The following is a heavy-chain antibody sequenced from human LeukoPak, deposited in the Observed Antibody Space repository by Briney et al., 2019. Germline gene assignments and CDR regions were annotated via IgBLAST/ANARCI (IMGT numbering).Heavy chain of an antibody. Sequence: SETLSLTCTVSDGSINTPNYYWGWIRQPPGKGLEWIGSIFYSGSTYYNPSLKSRITISLDTSKNQFSLKLRSVTAADTAVYYCARDKEWLAPFDYWGQGTLVTVSS. CDR2: IFYSGST. CDR3: ARDKEWLAPFDY. CDR1: DGSINTPNYY. J-gene: IGHJ4*02. V-gene: IGHV4-39*07. D-gene: IGHD6-19*01.